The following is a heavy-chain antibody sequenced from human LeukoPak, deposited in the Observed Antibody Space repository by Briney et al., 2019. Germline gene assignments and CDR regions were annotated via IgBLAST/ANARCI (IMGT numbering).Heavy chain of an antibody. D-gene: IGHD3-16*01. CDR2: IWYDGSNK. V-gene: IGHV3-33*01. J-gene: IGHJ6*02. CDR3: ARGGPYYYYGMDV. Sequence: GGSLRLSCAASGFTFNNYGMHWVRRAPGKGLEWVAVIWYDGSNKYYADSVKGRFTISRDNSKNTVYLQMNSLRGEDTAVYHCARGGPYYYYGMDVWGQGTTVTVSS. CDR1: GFTFNNYG.